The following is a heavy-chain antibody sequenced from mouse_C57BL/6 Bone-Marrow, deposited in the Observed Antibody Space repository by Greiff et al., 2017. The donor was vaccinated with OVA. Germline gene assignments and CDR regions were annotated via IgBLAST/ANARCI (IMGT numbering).Heavy chain of an antibody. CDR2: IRNKANNHAT. V-gene: IGHV6-6*01. D-gene: IGHD3-1*01. J-gene: IGHJ1*03. CDR1: GFTFSDAW. CDR3: TRPRGRYWYFDV. Sequence: EVQLVESGGGLVQPGGSMKLSCAASGFTFSDAWMDWVRQSPEKGLEWVAEIRNKANNHATYYTESVKGRFTISRDDSKSSVYLQMNSLRAEDTGIYYCTRPRGRYWYFDVWGTGTTVTVSS.